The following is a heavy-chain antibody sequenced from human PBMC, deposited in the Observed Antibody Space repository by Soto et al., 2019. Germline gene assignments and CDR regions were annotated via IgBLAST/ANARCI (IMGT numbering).Heavy chain of an antibody. CDR2: ISGSGGST. D-gene: IGHD2-15*01. Sequence: EVQLLESGGGLVQPGGSLRLSCAASGFTFSSYAMSWVRQALGKGLEWVSAISGSGGSTYYADSVKGRFTISRDNSKNTLYLQMNSLRAEDTAVYYCASGYCSGGSCYLAKFDYWGQGTLVTVSS. J-gene: IGHJ4*02. V-gene: IGHV3-23*01. CDR1: GFTFSSYA. CDR3: ASGYCSGGSCYLAKFDY.